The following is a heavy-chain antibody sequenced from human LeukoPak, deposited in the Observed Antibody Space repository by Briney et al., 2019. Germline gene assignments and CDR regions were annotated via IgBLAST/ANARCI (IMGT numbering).Heavy chain of an antibody. CDR3: ARGGYCSGGSCYWFDP. Sequence: ASVKVSRKASGGTFSSYAISWVRQAPGKALEWKGGIIPIFGTANYAQKFQGRVTITADESTSTAYMELSSLRSEDTAVYYCARGGYCSGGSCYWFDPWGQGTLVTVSS. CDR1: GGTFSSYA. D-gene: IGHD2-15*01. V-gene: IGHV1-69*13. CDR2: IIPIFGTA. J-gene: IGHJ5*02.